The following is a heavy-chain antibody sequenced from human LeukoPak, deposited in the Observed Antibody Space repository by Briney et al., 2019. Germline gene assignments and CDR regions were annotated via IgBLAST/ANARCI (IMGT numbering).Heavy chain of an antibody. V-gene: IGHV3-30-3*01. Sequence: GRSLRLSCAASGFTFSSYAMHWVRQAPGKGLEWVAVISYDGSNKYYADSVKGRFTISRDNSKNTLYLQMNSLRAEDTAVYYCARDENCSGGSCYAVSTYFDYWGQGTLVTVSS. CDR1: GFTFSSYA. CDR2: ISYDGSNK. D-gene: IGHD2-15*01. CDR3: ARDENCSGGSCYAVSTYFDY. J-gene: IGHJ4*02.